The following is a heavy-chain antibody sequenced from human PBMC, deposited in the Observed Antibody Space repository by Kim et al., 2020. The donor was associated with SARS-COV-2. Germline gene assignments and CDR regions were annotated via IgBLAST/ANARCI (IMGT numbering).Heavy chain of an antibody. D-gene: IGHD4-17*01. J-gene: IGHJ4*02. Sequence: ASVKVSCKACGYMFTSYGFSWVRQAPGQGLEWLGWIRARVGNTKYGQKVQGRVIMTTDTSTNTAYMELWSLRSDDTAMYYCARGAYGDVSFDYWGQGTLVTVSS. CDR1: GYMFTSYG. CDR2: IRARVGNT. CDR3: ARGAYGDVSFDY. V-gene: IGHV1-18*04.